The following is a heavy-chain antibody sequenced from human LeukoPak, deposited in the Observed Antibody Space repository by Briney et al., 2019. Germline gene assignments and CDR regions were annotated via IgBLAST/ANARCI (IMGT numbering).Heavy chain of an antibody. Sequence: SETLSLTCTVSGASISSGDYYWTWIRQPPGKGLEWIGYIYDSGRTDFNPSLKSRVTISIDRFKNQFSLKLSSVTAADTAVYYCARVPPTVTASYWYFDLWGRGTLVTVSS. CDR3: ARVPPTVTASYWYFDL. D-gene: IGHD4-17*01. CDR2: IYDSGRT. CDR1: GASISSGDYY. V-gene: IGHV4-30-2*01. J-gene: IGHJ2*01.